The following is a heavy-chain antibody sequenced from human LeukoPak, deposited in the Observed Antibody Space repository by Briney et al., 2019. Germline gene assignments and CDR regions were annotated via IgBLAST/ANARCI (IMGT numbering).Heavy chain of an antibody. CDR1: GFTFSSYG. CDR2: IRYDGSNK. V-gene: IGHV3-30*02. D-gene: IGHD2-8*01. J-gene: IGHJ4*02. CDR3: ARGGYCTNGVCYSPPGLVPFDY. Sequence: GGSLRLSCAASGFTFSSYGMHWVRQAPGKGLEWVAFIRYDGSNKYYADSVKGRFTISRDNSKNTLYLQMNSLRAEDTAVYYCARGGYCTNGVCYSPPGLVPFDYWGQGPRSPSPQ.